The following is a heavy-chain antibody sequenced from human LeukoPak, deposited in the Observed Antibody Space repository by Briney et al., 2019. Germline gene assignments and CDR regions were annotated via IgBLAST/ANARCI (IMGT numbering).Heavy chain of an antibody. Sequence: GGSLRLSRSASGFTLSNYWIHWVRQAPGKGLVWVSRINTDGSSTNYADSVKGRFTVSRDNAKNTLYLQMNSLRAEDTAIYYCARVIGWDEPFDLWGQGTMVTVSS. CDR3: ARVIGWDEPFDL. D-gene: IGHD1-26*01. CDR1: GFTLSNYW. CDR2: INTDGSST. J-gene: IGHJ3*01. V-gene: IGHV3-74*01.